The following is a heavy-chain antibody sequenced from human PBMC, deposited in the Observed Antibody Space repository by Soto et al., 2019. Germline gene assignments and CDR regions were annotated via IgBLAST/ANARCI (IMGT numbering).Heavy chain of an antibody. CDR3: ARDHDCSGGSCHTGRFDP. Sequence: QVQLQESGPGLVKPSQTLSLTCTVSGGSISSGGYYWSWIRQHPGKGLEWIGYIYYSGSTYYNPSLKSRVTISVEPSKNQSSLKLSSVTAADTAVYYGARDHDCSGGSCHTGRFDPWGQGTLVTVSS. V-gene: IGHV4-31*03. CDR2: IYYSGST. J-gene: IGHJ5*02. CDR1: GGSISSGGYY. D-gene: IGHD2-15*01.